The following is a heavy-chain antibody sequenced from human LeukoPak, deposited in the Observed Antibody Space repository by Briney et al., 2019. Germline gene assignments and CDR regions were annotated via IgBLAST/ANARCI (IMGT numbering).Heavy chain of an antibody. CDR2: ISTSTTTI. CDR3: ARDKNYYDSSGRRKVTDY. J-gene: IGHJ4*02. D-gene: IGHD3-22*01. Sequence: GGSLRLSCEASGFTFSSYSMNWVRQAPGKGLEWISYISTSTTTINYANSVKGRFTISRDNAKNSLYLQMNSLRAEDTAIYYCARDKNYYDSSGRRKVTDYWGQGTLVTVSS. V-gene: IGHV3-48*01. CDR1: GFTFSSYS.